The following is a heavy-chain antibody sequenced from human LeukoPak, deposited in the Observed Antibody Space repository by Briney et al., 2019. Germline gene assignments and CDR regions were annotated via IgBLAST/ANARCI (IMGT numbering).Heavy chain of an antibody. CDR3: AGQKDPRPIDY. V-gene: IGHV1-2*02. CDR1: GYTFTAYY. Sequence: ASVKVSCKASGYTFTAYYMHWVRQAPGQGLEWMGWVNPASGGTNYAQKLQGRVTLTRDTSIATAYMELNELTSDDTAVYYCAGQKDPRPIDYWGQGTLVTVSS. CDR2: VNPASGGT. J-gene: IGHJ4*02.